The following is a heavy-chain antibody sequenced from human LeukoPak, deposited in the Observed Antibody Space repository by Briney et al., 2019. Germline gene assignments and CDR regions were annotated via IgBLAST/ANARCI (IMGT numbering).Heavy chain of an antibody. CDR3: ARAWLRRKYYYYMDV. J-gene: IGHJ6*03. CDR1: GYTFSNYG. Sequence: LRASVKVSCKASGYTFSNYGMSWVRQAPGHGLEWMGWISGFNGHTKYSQKSHGRVTITTDTSTSTAYMEVRSLRSDDTAVYYCARAWLRRKYYYYMDVWGKGTTVTVSS. V-gene: IGHV1-18*04. CDR2: ISGFNGHT. D-gene: IGHD5-12*01.